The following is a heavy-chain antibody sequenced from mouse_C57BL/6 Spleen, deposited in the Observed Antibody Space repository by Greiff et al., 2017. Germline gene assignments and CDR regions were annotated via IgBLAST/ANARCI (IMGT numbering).Heavy chain of an antibody. CDR1: GYTFTSYW. CDR3: AREGTGDWYFDG. D-gene: IGHD1-1*02. Sequence: QVQLQQPGAELVKPGASVKMSCKASGYTFTSYWITWVKQRPGQGLEWIGDIYPGSGSTNYNEKFKSKATLTVDTSSSTAYMQLSSLTSEDSAVYYCAREGTGDWYFDGWGTGTTVTVSS. J-gene: IGHJ1*03. V-gene: IGHV1-55*01. CDR2: IYPGSGST.